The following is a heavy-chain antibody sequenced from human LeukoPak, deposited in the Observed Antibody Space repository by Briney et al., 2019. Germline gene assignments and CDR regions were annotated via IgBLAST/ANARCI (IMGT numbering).Heavy chain of an antibody. Sequence: ASVKVSCKASGYTFTGYYMHWVRQAPGQGLEWMGWINPNSGGTNYAQKFQGRVTMTRDTSISTAYMNLSRLRSDDTAVYYCARVKALGIVGSTTVLDPWGQGTLVTVSS. V-gene: IGHV1-2*02. D-gene: IGHD1-26*01. J-gene: IGHJ5*02. CDR2: INPNSGGT. CDR3: ARVKALGIVGSTTVLDP. CDR1: GYTFTGYY.